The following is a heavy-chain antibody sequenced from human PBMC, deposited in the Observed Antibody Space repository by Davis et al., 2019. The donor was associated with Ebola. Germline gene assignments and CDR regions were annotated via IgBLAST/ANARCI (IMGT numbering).Heavy chain of an antibody. J-gene: IGHJ6*02. D-gene: IGHD3-22*01. V-gene: IGHV4-34*01. CDR3: ARTRIVVHYYYYGMDV. Sequence: MPSETLSLTCAVYGGSFSGYYWSWIRQPPGNGLEWIGEINHSGSTNYNPSLKSRVTISVDTSKNQFSLKLSSVTAADTAVYYCARTRIVVHYYYYGMDVWGQGTTVTVSS. CDR2: INHSGST. CDR1: GGSFSGYY.